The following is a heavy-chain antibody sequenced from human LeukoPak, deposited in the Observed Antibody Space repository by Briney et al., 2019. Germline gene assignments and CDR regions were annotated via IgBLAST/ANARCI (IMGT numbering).Heavy chain of an antibody. CDR3: ARGSGWFDP. V-gene: IGHV3-7*01. CDR1: GFTFSGYW. CDR2: IKQDGSEE. J-gene: IGHJ5*02. D-gene: IGHD3-10*01. Sequence: GGSLRLSSAASGFTFSGYWVSWVRQAPGKGLEWVASIKQDGSEEHYVDSVKSRFTISRDNAKNSLYLQMNTLRAEDTAVYYCARGSGWFDPWGQGILVTVSS.